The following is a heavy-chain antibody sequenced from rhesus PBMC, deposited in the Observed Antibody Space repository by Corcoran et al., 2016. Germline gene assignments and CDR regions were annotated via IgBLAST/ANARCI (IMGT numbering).Heavy chain of an antibody. V-gene: IGHV4-122*02. D-gene: IGHD4-35*01. CDR3: ARYGRYGNYYFDY. CDR1: GGSISSGYYY. CDR2: ITYSGST. Sequence: QVQLQESGPGLVKPSETLSLTCAVSGGSISSGYYYWSWLRPPPGKGLEWIGYITYSGSTSYNPSLKSRVTISRDTSKNQFSLKLSSVTAADTAVYYCARYGRYGNYYFDYWGQGVLVTVSS. J-gene: IGHJ4*01.